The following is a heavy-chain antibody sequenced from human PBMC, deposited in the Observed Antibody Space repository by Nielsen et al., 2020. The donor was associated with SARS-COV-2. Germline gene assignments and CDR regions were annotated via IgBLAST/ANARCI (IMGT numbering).Heavy chain of an antibody. CDR3: ARDLSVDYGDYVPLLAGYYGMDV. V-gene: IGHV1-2*04. CDR2: INPNSGGT. Sequence: WVRQAPGQGLEWMGWINPNSGGTNYAQKFQGWVTMTRDTSISTAYMELSSLRSEDTAVYYCARDLSVDYGDYVPLLAGYYGMDVWGQGTTVTVSS. D-gene: IGHD4-17*01. J-gene: IGHJ6*02.